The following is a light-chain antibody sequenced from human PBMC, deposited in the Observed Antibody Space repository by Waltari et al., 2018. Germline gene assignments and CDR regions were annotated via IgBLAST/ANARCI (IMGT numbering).Light chain of an antibody. J-gene: IGKJ2*01. CDR2: GAS. V-gene: IGKV3-20*01. CDR1: QSLTKRY. Sequence: GLTQSPGTLSLSPGERATLSCRASQSLTKRYLAWYQQKPGQAPRLLIYGASSRAAGIPDRFSGSGSGTDFTLTISRLEPEDCAVYYCQQYESSVLYTFGQGTKLEIK. CDR3: QQYESSVLYT.